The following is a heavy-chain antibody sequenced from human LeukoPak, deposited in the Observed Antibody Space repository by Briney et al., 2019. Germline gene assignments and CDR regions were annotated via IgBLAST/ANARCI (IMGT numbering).Heavy chain of an antibody. CDR1: GGSISGSSYY. J-gene: IGHJ4*02. Sequence: SETLSLTCTVSGGSISGSSYYWGWIRQPPGKGLEWIGSIYYSGSTYYNPSLKSRVTISVDTSKNQFSLKLSSVTAADTAVYYCARLKPSGYYYHGAYYFDYWGQGTLVTVSS. CDR2: IYYSGST. CDR3: ARLKPSGYYYHGAYYFDY. D-gene: IGHD3-22*01. V-gene: IGHV4-39*01.